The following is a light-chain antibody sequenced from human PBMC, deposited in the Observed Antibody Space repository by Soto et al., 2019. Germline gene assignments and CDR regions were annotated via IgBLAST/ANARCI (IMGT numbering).Light chain of an antibody. CDR2: DAS. Sequence: EIVLTQSPGTLSLSPGERATLSCRASQSVSSSYLAWYQQKPGQAPRILIYDASNRDTGIPARFSGSGSGTDFTLTISRLEPEDFEVYYCQQRSSWPLTFGGGTKVDIK. V-gene: IGKV3D-20*02. CDR3: QQRSSWPLT. J-gene: IGKJ4*01. CDR1: QSVSSSY.